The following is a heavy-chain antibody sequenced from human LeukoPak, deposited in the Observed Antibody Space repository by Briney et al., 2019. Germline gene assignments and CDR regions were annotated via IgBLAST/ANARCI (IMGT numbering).Heavy chain of an antibody. CDR1: GFT. CDR3: ASGRTGYHYFDY. Sequence: GGSLRLSCAASGFTMSWVRQAPGKGLGWVSAIGGSDGSTYYADSVKGRFTISRDNSKNTLYLQMNSLRAEDTAVYYCASGRTGYHYFDYWGQGTLVTVSS. J-gene: IGHJ4*02. CDR2: IGGSDGST. D-gene: IGHD3-9*01. V-gene: IGHV3-23*01.